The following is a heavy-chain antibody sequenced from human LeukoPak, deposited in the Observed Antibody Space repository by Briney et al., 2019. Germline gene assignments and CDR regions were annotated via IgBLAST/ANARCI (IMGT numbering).Heavy chain of an antibody. CDR1: GYTFTSYG. CDR2: ISAYNGNT. D-gene: IGHD3-22*01. J-gene: IGHJ4*02. V-gene: IGHV1-18*01. Sequence: ASVKVSCKASGYTFTSYGISWVRQAPGQGLEPLGWISAYNGNTNYAQKLQGRVTTTTATSTSTAYMELRSLSSDDTAVYYCARTPLSDSSGLPNRGAPYFDYLGQGTLVTVSS. CDR3: ARTPLSDSSGLPNRGAPYFDY.